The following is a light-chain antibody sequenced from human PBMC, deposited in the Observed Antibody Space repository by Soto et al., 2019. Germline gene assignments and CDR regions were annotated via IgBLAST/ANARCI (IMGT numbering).Light chain of an antibody. J-gene: IGKJ4*01. CDR3: QQSYSNQLT. CDR1: QSVLYSSNNKNY. V-gene: IGKV4-1*01. Sequence: DIVMTQSPDSLAVSLGERATINCKSSQSVLYSSNNKNYLAWYQQKPGQPPKLLIYWASTRESGVPDRFSGSGSGTDFTLTISSLQAEDVAVYYFQQSYSNQLTFGGGTKVEIK. CDR2: WAS.